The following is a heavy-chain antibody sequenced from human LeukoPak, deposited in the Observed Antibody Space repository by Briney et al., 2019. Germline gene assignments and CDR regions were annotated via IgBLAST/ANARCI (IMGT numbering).Heavy chain of an antibody. V-gene: IGHV4-59*01. J-gene: IGHJ5*02. D-gene: IGHD3-9*01. CDR1: GGSISSYY. CDR3: ARDLGYDISTGRQRGNWFDP. Sequence: PSETLSLTCTVSGGSISSYYWSWIRQPPGKGLEWIGYIYYSGSTNYNPSLKSRVTISVDTSKNQFSLKLSSVTAADTAVYYCARDLGYDISTGRQRGNWFDPWGQGTLVTVSS. CDR2: IYYSGST.